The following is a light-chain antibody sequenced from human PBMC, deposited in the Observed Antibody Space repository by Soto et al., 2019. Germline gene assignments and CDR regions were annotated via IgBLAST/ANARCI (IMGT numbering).Light chain of an antibody. V-gene: IGLV2-14*01. Sequence: QSALTQPASVSGSPGQSITISCTGTSSDVGAYDHVSWYQQHPGKAPKLMISEVSNRPSGVSDRFSGSKSGNTASLTISGLQAGDEADYCCMSYGTSDIWVFGGGTQLTVL. CDR3: MSYGTSDIWV. CDR2: EVS. CDR1: SSDVGAYDH. J-gene: IGLJ3*02.